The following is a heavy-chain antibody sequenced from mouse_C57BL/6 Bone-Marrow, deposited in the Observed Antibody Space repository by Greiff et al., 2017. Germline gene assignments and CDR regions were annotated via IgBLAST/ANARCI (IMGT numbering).Heavy chain of an antibody. CDR1: GFTFSAYG. CDR2: ISSGSSTI. J-gene: IGHJ4*01. CDR3: SRPGSYAMDY. Sequence: EVMLVESGGGLVKPGGSLKLSCAASGFTFSAYGMHWVRQAPEKGLEWVAYISSGSSTIYYADTVKGRFTISRDNAKNTLFLQMTSLRSEDTAMDYCSRPGSYAMDYWGQGTSVTVSA. V-gene: IGHV5-17*01.